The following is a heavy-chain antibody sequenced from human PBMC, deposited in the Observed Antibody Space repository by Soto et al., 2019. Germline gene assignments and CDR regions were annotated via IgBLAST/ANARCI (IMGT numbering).Heavy chain of an antibody. CDR1: GGSISSGDYY. V-gene: IGHV4-30-4*01. J-gene: IGHJ6*02. Sequence: QVQLQESGPGLVKPSQTLSLTCTVSGGSISSGDYYWSWIRQPPGKGLEWIGYIYYSGSNYYNPSLKSRVTISVDTSKNQFSLKLSSVTAADTAVYYCASAYNYYDSSGRKYYYYGMDVWGQGTTVTVSS. D-gene: IGHD3-22*01. CDR2: IYYSGSN. CDR3: ASAYNYYDSSGRKYYYYGMDV.